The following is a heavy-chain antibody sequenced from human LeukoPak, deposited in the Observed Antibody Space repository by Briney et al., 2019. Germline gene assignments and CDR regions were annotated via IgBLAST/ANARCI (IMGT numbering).Heavy chain of an antibody. V-gene: IGHV3-9*01. CDR2: ISWNSGSI. Sequence: PGRSLRLSRAASRFTFDDYAMHWVRQAPGKGLEWVSGISWNSGSIGYADSVKGRFTISRDNAKNSLYLQMNSLRAEDTALYYCAKSYYYGSGSYHPGAFDIWGQGTMVTVSS. D-gene: IGHD3-10*01. CDR1: RFTFDDYA. J-gene: IGHJ3*02. CDR3: AKSYYYGSGSYHPGAFDI.